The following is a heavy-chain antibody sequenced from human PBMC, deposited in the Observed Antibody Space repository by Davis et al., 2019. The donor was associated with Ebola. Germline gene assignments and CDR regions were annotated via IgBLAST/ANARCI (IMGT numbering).Heavy chain of an antibody. CDR3: ARERGLGYCTGGVCWGYYYGMDV. CDR2: ISAYNGNT. V-gene: IGHV1-18*01. CDR1: RYTFTSYG. J-gene: IGHJ6*02. Sequence: SVTVSRMASRYTFTSYGLSWARQAPGQGPESMGWISAYNGNTYYAPKLQGRVTMTTDTSTSTAYMALRSLRSDDTAVYYCARERGLGYCTGGVCWGYYYGMDVWGQGTTVTVSS. D-gene: IGHD2-8*02.